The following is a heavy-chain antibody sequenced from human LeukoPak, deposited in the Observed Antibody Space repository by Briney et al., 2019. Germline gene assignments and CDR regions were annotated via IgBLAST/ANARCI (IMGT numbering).Heavy chain of an antibody. Sequence: PSETLSLTCTVSGGSISSGGYYWSWIRQHPGKGLEWIGYIYYSGSTYYNPSLKSRVTISVDTSKNQFSLKLSSVTAADTAVYYCARERAAAGTVADYWGQGTLVTVPS. J-gene: IGHJ4*02. D-gene: IGHD6-13*01. CDR2: IYYSGST. V-gene: IGHV4-31*03. CDR3: ARERAAAGTVADY. CDR1: GGSISSGGYY.